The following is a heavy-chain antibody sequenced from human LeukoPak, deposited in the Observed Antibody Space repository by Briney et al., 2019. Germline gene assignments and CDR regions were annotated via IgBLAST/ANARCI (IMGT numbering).Heavy chain of an antibody. CDR2: IYYSGST. CDR1: GGSISSGGYY. D-gene: IGHD1-7*01. CDR3: ARGVTGTNTSRYNWFDP. Sequence: SETLSLTCTVSGGSISSGGYYWSWIRQHPGKGLEWIGYIYYSGSTYYNPSLKSRVTISVDTSKNQFSLKLSSVTAADTAVYYCARGVTGTNTSRYNWFDPWGQGTLVTVSS. J-gene: IGHJ5*02. V-gene: IGHV4-31*03.